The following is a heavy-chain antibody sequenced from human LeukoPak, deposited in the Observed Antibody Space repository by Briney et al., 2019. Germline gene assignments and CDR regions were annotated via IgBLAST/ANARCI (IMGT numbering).Heavy chain of an antibody. Sequence: PGGSLRLSCVGSGFTFRSHWVNWVRQSPGKGLEWVANIKPDGIDKYYVDSARGRFTFSRDNAKNSAFLQMNSLRAEDTAIYYCATISAQTFDIWGQGTLVSVSS. CDR3: ATISAQTFDI. V-gene: IGHV3-7*01. CDR1: GFTFRSHW. CDR2: IKPDGIDK. D-gene: IGHD5-24*01. J-gene: IGHJ3*02.